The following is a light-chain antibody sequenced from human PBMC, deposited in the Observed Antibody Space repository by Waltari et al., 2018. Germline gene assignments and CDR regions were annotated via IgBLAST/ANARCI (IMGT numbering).Light chain of an antibody. J-gene: IGLJ2*01. CDR2: GND. CDR3: GTWDNTLSPV. V-gene: IGLV1-51*02. Sequence: QSVLTQPPSVSAAPGQEVTISCSGSTSNIGDNYVSWYQQFPGAAPKVLIYGNDNRTTGTPDRFSASKSGTSATLDITGLQTGDEADYFCGTWDNTLSPVFGGGTTVTVL. CDR1: TSNIGDNY.